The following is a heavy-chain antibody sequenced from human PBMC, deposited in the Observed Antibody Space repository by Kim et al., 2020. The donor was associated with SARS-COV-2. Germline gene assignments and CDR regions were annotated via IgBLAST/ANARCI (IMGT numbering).Heavy chain of an antibody. D-gene: IGHD3-10*01. Sequence: GGSLRLSCTASGFTFGDYATSWFRQAPGKGLEWVGFIRSKAYGGTTEYAASVKGRFTISRDESKSIAYLQMNSLKTEDTAVYYCTSDEGLWFGESPYFDYWGQGTLVTVSS. CDR2: IRSKAYGGTT. CDR3: TSDEGLWFGESPYFDY. CDR1: GFTFGDYA. V-gene: IGHV3-49*03. J-gene: IGHJ4*02.